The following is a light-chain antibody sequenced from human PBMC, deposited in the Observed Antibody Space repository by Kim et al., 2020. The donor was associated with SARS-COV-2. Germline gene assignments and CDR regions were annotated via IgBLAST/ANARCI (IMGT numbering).Light chain of an antibody. CDR3: AAWDDSLSGWV. Sequence: CAGSSSNIGPNYVYWYQQFPGTAPKLLIFRDYQRPSGVPDRFSGSKSGTSASLAIIGLRSEDEADYHCAAWDDSLSGWVFGGGTKVTAL. V-gene: IGLV1-47*01. CDR1: SSNIGPNY. CDR2: RDY. J-gene: IGLJ3*02.